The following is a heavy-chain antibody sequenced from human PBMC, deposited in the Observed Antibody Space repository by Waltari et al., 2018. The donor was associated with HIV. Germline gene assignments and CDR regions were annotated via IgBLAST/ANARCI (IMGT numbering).Heavy chain of an antibody. Sequence: EVQLVESGGGVIRPGGSLRLSCAASGFTFADYSMSWVCQVPGKGLEWFSTINWNGCGTGYADSVKGRFTISRDNAKNSLYLQMNSLRAEDTALYHCTRSLIDSGNYHFDLCGQGTLVTVSS. CDR2: INWNGCGT. CDR1: GFTFADYS. D-gene: IGHD1-26*01. J-gene: IGHJ4*02. CDR3: TRSLIDSGNYHFDL. V-gene: IGHV3-20*01.